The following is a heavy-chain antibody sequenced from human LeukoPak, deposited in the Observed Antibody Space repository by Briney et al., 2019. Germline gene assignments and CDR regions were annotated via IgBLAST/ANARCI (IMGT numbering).Heavy chain of an antibody. CDR2: IRYDVSNK. CDR3: AKDSARKSIVGHTTRGVNDY. J-gene: IGHJ4*02. CDR1: GFTFSSYG. D-gene: IGHD1-26*01. Sequence: GGSLRLSCGASGFTFSSYGMQWVRHAPGKGLEWVSFIRYDVSNKYYADSVKGRFTISRDNSKNTLYLQMNSLRPEERAVYYCAKDSARKSIVGHTTRGVNDYWGQGTLVTVSS. V-gene: IGHV3-30*02.